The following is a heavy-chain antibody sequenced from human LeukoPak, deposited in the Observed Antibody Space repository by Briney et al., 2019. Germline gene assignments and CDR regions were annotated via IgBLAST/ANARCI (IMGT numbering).Heavy chain of an antibody. CDR3: ARGGYCSSTSCSFDI. CDR1: GGSISSSNW. CDR2: IYHSGST. Sequence: SQTLSLTCAVSGGSISSSNWWSWVRQPPGQGRAGIGEIYHSGSTNYNPSLKSRVTISVDKSKNQFSLKLSSVTAADTAVYYCARGGYCSSTSCSFDIWGQGTMVTVSS. J-gene: IGHJ3*02. D-gene: IGHD2-2*01. V-gene: IGHV4-4*02.